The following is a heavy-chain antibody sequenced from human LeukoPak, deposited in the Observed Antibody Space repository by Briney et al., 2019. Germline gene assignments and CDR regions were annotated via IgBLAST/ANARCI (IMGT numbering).Heavy chain of an antibody. Sequence: GGSLRLSCAASGFTFSTYSMNWVRQAPGKGLEWVSYIGRSSSPIYYADSVKGRFTISRDNAKNSLYLQMSGLRAEDTAVYYCARGPSSQFRTDYWGQGTLVTVSS. CDR3: ARGPSSQFRTDY. D-gene: IGHD2-2*01. V-gene: IGHV3-48*01. J-gene: IGHJ4*02. CDR2: IGRSSSPI. CDR1: GFTFSTYS.